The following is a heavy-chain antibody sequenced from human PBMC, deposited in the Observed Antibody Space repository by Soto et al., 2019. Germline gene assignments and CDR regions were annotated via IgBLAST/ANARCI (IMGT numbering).Heavy chain of an antibody. V-gene: IGHV5-51*01. CDR1: GYSFTSYW. J-gene: IGHJ5*02. Sequence: GESLKISCKGSGYSFTSYWIGWVRQMPGKGLEWMGIIYPGDSDTRYSPSFQGQVTISADKSISTAYLQWSSLKASDTTMYYCARRRRLGELSSDWFDPSGQGTLVTVSS. D-gene: IGHD3-16*02. CDR3: ARRRRLGELSSDWFDP. CDR2: IYPGDSDT.